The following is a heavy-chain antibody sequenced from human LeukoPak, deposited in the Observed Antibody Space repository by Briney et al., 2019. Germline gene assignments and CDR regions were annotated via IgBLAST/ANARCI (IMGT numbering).Heavy chain of an antibody. V-gene: IGHV3-11*03. J-gene: IGHJ6*02. Sequence: GGSLKLSCAASGFTFSDHYMSWIRQVPGKGLEWVSYISTSGTYTNYADSVKGRFTISRDNAKNSLYLQMNSLRAEDTAVYYCARGHYGLDVWGQGTTVTVSS. CDR2: ISTSGTYT. CDR1: GFTFSDHY. CDR3: ARGHYGLDV.